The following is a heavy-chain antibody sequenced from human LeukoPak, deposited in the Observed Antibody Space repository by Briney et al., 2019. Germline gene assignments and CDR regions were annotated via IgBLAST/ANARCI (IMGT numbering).Heavy chain of an antibody. CDR2: ISSSSSYI. J-gene: IGHJ4*02. V-gene: IGHV3-21*01. CDR1: GFTFSSYS. Sequence: PGGSLRLSCAASGFTFSSYSMTWVRQAPGKGLEWVSSISSSSSYIYYADSVKGRFTISRDNAKNSLYLQMNSLRAEDTAVYYCARVPPIAAASTDDDYWGQGTLVTVSS. CDR3: ARVPPIAAASTDDDY. D-gene: IGHD6-13*01.